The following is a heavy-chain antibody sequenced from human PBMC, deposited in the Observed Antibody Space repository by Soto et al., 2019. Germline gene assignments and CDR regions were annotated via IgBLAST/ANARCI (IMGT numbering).Heavy chain of an antibody. CDR3: ARVMAYEQQLVPFDY. CDR2: VNPHTDGT. CDR1: GYTFIGYY. J-gene: IGHJ4*02. D-gene: IGHD6-13*01. Sequence: ASVKVSCKTSGYTFIGYYLNWVRQAPGQGLEWMGWVNPHTDGTHYAQKFDGRVTMTRDTSTYTAYMELSGLKFDDTATYFCARVMAYEQQLVPFDYWGQGTLVTVSS. V-gene: IGHV1-2*02.